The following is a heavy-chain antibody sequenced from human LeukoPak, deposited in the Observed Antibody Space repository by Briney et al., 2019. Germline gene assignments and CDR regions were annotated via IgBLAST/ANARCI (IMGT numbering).Heavy chain of an antibody. CDR2: IIPIFGTA. CDR3: ARTVSYYDFWSGYDNWFDP. Sequence: SVKVSCKASGGTFSSYAISWVRQAPGQGHEWMGGIIPIFGTANYAQKFQGRVTITADESTSTAYMELSSLRSEDTAVYYCARTVSYYDFWSGYDNWFDPWGQGTLVTVSS. D-gene: IGHD3-3*01. V-gene: IGHV1-69*13. CDR1: GGTFSSYA. J-gene: IGHJ5*02.